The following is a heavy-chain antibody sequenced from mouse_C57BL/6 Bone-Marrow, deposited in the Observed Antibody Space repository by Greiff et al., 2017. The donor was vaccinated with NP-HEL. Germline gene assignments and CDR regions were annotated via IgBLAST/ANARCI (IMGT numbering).Heavy chain of an antibody. CDR1: GFNIKDDY. J-gene: IGHJ3*01. CDR2: IDPENGDT. Sequence: EVQLQQSGAELVRPGASVKLSCTASGFNIKDDYMHWVKQRPEQGLEWIGWIDPENGDTEYASKFQGKATITADTSYNTAYLQLSSLTSEDTAVYYCTTPLAWFAYWGQGTLVTVSA. V-gene: IGHV14-4*01. CDR3: TTPLAWFAY.